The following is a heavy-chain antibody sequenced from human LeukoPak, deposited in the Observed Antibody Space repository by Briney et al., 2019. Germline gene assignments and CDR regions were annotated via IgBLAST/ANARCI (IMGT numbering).Heavy chain of an antibody. CDR2: IYYCECT. CDR1: GCSLSSYY. CDR3: VLHSVFDI. V-gene: IGHV4-59*03. D-gene: IGHD4/OR15-4a*01. J-gene: IGHJ3*02. Sequence: PSGTVSVTCTVSGCSLSSYYWSWIRQPPGKGLEWIGYIYYCECTKYNPSIKSRGPISIDQSKNQLPLMPGNVPAADQAEDYLVLHSVFDIWGQGTMVTVSS.